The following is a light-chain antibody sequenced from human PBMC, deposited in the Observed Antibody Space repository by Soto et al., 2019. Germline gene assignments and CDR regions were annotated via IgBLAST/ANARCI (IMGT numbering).Light chain of an antibody. V-gene: IGKV1-5*01. J-gene: IGKJ2*01. CDR3: QQYNTYSGYT. CDR2: DAS. Sequence: DIQMTQSPSTLSASVGDRVTITCRASQSISSWLVWFQQKPGKAPKLLIYDASDLESGVPSRFSGSGSGTEFTLTISSLQPDDFATYYCQQYNTYSGYTFGQGTKLEIK. CDR1: QSISSW.